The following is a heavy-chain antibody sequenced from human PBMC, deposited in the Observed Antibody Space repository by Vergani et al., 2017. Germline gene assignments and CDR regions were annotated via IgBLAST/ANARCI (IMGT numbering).Heavy chain of an antibody. Sequence: QLQLQESGPGLVKPSETLSLTCTVSGGSISSSSYYWGWIRQPPGKGLEWIGYIDYSGSTNYNPSLKSRVTISVDTSKNQFSLKLSSVTAADTAVYYCARDLDSRSDYWGQGTLVTVSS. CDR1: GGSISSSSYY. CDR3: ARDLDSRSDY. J-gene: IGHJ4*02. V-gene: IGHV4-61*05. D-gene: IGHD2-21*01. CDR2: IDYSGST.